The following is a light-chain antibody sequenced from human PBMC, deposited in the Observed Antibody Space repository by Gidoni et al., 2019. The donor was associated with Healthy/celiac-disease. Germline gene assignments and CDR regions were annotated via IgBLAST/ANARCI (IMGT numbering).Light chain of an antibody. J-gene: IGKJ3*01. CDR2: WAS. Sequence: DIVMTQSPDSLAVSLGERATINCKSSQSVFYSSNNKNYLAWYQQKPGQPSKLLIYWASTRESGVPDRFSGSGSGTDFTLTISSLQAEDVAVYYCQQYYSTPFTFGPGTKVDIK. CDR1: QSVFYSSNNKNY. V-gene: IGKV4-1*01. CDR3: QQYYSTPFT.